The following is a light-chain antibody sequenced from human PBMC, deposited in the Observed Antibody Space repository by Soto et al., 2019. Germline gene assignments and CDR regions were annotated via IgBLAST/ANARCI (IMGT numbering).Light chain of an antibody. V-gene: IGKV3-11*01. Sequence: EIVLTQSPATLSLSPGERATLSCRASQSVSSYLDWYQQKPGQAPRLLIYDASNRATGIPARFSGSGSGTDFTLTISSLEPEDFAVYYCQQRSNWLFGGGTKVEIK. CDR2: DAS. CDR1: QSVSSY. J-gene: IGKJ4*01. CDR3: QQRSNWL.